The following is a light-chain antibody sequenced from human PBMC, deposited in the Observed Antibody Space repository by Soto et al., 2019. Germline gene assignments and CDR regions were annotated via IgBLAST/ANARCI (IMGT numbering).Light chain of an antibody. CDR3: QQYDNPPIT. J-gene: IGKJ5*01. Sequence: DIQMTQSPSSLSASVGDRVTITCQASQDISNYLNWYQQKPGKAPKLLIYDASNLETGVPSRFSGSGSGTDFTFIISSLQPEVIATYYCQQYDNPPITFGQGTRLEIK. CDR2: DAS. V-gene: IGKV1-33*01. CDR1: QDISNY.